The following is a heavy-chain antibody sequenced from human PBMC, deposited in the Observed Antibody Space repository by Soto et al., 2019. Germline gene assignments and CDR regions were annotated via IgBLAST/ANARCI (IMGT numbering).Heavy chain of an antibody. J-gene: IGHJ4*02. CDR2: IYHSGST. D-gene: IGHD2-8*01. Sequence: PSETLSLTCAVSGGSISSSNWWSWVRQPPGKWLEWIGEIYHSGSTNYNPSLKSRVTISVDKSKNQFSLKLSSVTAADTAVYYCARGPNETGELFDYWGQGTLVTVSS. CDR3: ARGPNETGELFDY. CDR1: GGSISSSNW. V-gene: IGHV4-4*02.